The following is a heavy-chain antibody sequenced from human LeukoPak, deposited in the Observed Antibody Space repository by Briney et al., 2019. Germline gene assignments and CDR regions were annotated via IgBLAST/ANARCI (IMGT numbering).Heavy chain of an antibody. V-gene: IGHV1-69*06. CDR2: IIPIFGTS. Sequence: SVKVSCKASGGTFSSYAISWLRQAPGQGLEWMGGIIPIFGTSNYAQKFQGRVTITADKSTSTAYMELSSLRSEETAVYYCASPLKEARRYYYYYYMDVWGKGTTVTVSS. CDR3: ASPLKEARRYYYYYYMDV. J-gene: IGHJ6*03. CDR1: GGTFSSYA. D-gene: IGHD5-12*01.